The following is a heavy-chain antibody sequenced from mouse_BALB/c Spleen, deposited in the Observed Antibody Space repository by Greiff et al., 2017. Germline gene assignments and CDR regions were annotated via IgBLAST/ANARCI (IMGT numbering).Heavy chain of an antibody. J-gene: IGHJ4*01. CDR3: ARDEVRRAMDY. V-gene: IGHV1S81*02. D-gene: IGHD2-14*01. Sequence: GQLQQPGAELVKPGASVKLSCKASGYTFTSYWMHWVKQRPGQGLEWIGEINPSNGRTNYNEKFKSKATLTVDKSSSTAYMQPSSLTSEDSAVYYCARDEVRRAMDYWGQGTSVTVSS. CDR2: INPSNGRT. CDR1: GYTFTSYW.